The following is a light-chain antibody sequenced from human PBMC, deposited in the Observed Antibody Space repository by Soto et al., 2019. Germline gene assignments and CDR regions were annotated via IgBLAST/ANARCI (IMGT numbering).Light chain of an antibody. CDR3: QQYNNWWT. Sequence: EIVMPQSPATLSVSPGERSTLSRRASQSVNSKLAWYQQNPGRAPRLLIYGASTRATGIPARFSGSGSGTEFTLTISSLQSEDFAVYYCQQYNNWWTFGKGTKVDIK. V-gene: IGKV3-15*01. CDR2: GAS. CDR1: QSVNSK. J-gene: IGKJ1*01.